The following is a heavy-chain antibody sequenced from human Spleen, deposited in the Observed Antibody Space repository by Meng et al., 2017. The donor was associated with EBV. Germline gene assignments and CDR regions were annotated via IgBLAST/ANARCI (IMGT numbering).Heavy chain of an antibody. J-gene: IGHJ4*02. CDR3: ASKSYFDY. CDR1: GFTFSNYA. Sequence: EVQLVESGGGLVQPGVSLRLSCAASGFTFSNYAMSWVRHAPGKGLEWVSTIGGNGDNIYYADSMKGRLTVSRDNSKNTLYLQMNSLRAEDTAVYYCASKSYFDYWGQGTLVTVSS. CDR2: IGGNGDNI. V-gene: IGHV3-23*04.